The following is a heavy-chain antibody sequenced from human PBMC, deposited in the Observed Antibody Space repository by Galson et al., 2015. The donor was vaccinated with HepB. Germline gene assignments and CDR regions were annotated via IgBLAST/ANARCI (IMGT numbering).Heavy chain of an antibody. D-gene: IGHD3-22*01. V-gene: IGHV1-8*01. J-gene: IGHJ6*03. Sequence: SVKVSCKASGYTFTSYDINWVRQATGQGLEWMGWMNPNSGNTGYAQKFQGRVTMTRNTSISTAYMELSSLRSEDTAVYYCARGINIPLQYYYDSSGYYDYYYYYMDVWGKGTTVTVSS. CDR2: MNPNSGNT. CDR3: ARGINIPLQYYYDSSGYYDYYYYYMDV. CDR1: GYTFTSYD.